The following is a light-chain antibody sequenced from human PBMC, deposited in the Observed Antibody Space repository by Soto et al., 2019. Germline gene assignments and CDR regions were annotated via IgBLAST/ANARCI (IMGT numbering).Light chain of an antibody. CDR2: EGS. CDR3: CSYAGSNVL. Sequence: QSVLTQPASVSGSPGQSITISCTGASSDVGSYSLVSWFQQHPGKAPKLMISEGSKRPSGVSNRFSCSRSGNTASLTISGLQAEDEADYYCCSYAGSNVLFGGGTQLTVL. V-gene: IGLV2-23*01. CDR1: SSDVGSYSL. J-gene: IGLJ3*02.